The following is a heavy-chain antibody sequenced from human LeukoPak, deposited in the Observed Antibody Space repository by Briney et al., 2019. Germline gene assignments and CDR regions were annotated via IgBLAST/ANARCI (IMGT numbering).Heavy chain of an antibody. J-gene: IGHJ4*02. CDR3: ARATYDFPNFDY. CDR1: GGSISSYY. V-gene: IGHV4-59*01. CDR2: IYYSGSP. D-gene: IGHD3-3*01. Sequence: SETLSLTCTVSGGSISSYYWSWIRQPPGKGLEWIGNIYYSGSPNHNPSLKSRVTISLDTSKSQFSLKLSSVTAADTAVYYCARATYDFPNFDYWGQGSLVTVSS.